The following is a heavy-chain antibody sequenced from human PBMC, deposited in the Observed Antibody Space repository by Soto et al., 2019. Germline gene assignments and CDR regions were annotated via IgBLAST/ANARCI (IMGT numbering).Heavy chain of an antibody. CDR1: GFTFSSYW. D-gene: IGHD6-13*01. Sequence: GGSVRLSCAASGFTFSSYWMHWVRQAPGKGLVWVSRINSDGSSTSYADSVRGRFTISRDNAKNTLYLQMNSLRAEDTAAYYCARAVRAAAGTFDYWGQGPLVTVSS. CDR3: ARAVRAAAGTFDY. J-gene: IGHJ4*02. V-gene: IGHV3-74*01. CDR2: INSDGSST.